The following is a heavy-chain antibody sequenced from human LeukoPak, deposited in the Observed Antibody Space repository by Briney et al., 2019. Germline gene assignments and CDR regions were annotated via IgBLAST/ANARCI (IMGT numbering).Heavy chain of an antibody. J-gene: IGHJ3*02. CDR2: ISSSSSTI. Sequence: GGSLRLSCVVSGFTFSSYSMNWVRQAPGKGLEWVSYISSSSSTIYYADSVKGRFTISRDNAKNSLYLQMNSLRAEDTAVYYCAREGRSSWYGTDYAFDIWGQGTMVTVSS. CDR1: GFTFSSYS. V-gene: IGHV3-48*01. CDR3: AREGRSSWYGTDYAFDI. D-gene: IGHD6-13*01.